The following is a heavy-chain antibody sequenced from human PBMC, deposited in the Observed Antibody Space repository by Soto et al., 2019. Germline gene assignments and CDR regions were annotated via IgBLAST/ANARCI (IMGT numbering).Heavy chain of an antibody. J-gene: IGHJ5*02. Sequence: LSLTCTASGGSLSSTTYYWAWIRQSPGKRLEWIGSVFYGGSTYYNPSLKSRVTISIDTSKNQFSLNLTSVTAADTALYYCARRNGKREFDPWGQGTLVTVSS. CDR2: VFYGGST. CDR1: GGSLSSTTYY. V-gene: IGHV4-39*01. D-gene: IGHD1-26*01. CDR3: ARRNGKREFDP.